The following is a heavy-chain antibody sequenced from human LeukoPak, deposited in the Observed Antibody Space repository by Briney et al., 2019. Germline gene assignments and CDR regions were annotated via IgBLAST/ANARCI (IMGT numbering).Heavy chain of an antibody. V-gene: IGHV4-59*08. CDR2: IYYSGST. CDR3: ARHSRFLEWFPYWYYGMDV. Sequence: TSETLSLTCTVSGGSISSYYWSWIRQPPGKGLEWIGYIYYSGSTNYNPSLKSRVTISVDTSKNQFSLKLSSVTAADTAVYYCARHSRFLEWFPYWYYGMDVWGQGTTVTVSS. CDR1: GGSISSYY. D-gene: IGHD3-3*01. J-gene: IGHJ6*02.